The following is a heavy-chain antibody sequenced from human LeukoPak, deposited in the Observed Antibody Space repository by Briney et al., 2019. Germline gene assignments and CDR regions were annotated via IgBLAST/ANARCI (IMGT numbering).Heavy chain of an antibody. J-gene: IGHJ6*03. CDR1: GYTFTGYY. D-gene: IGHD2-15*01. CDR3: ARDHCSGGSCYSLGRYYYMDV. CDR2: VNPKSGDT. V-gene: IGHV1-2*02. Sequence: ASVKVSCKASGYTFTGYYMHWVRQAPGQGLEWMGWVNPKSGDTDYAQKFKDRVTMTRDTSITTAYMELSSLRSEDTAVYYYARDHCSGGSCYSLGRYYYMDVWGKGTTVTVSS.